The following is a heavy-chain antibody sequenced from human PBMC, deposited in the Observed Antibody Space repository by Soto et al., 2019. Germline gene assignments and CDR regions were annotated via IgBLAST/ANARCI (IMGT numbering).Heavy chain of an antibody. CDR1: GYTFTSYW. CDR2: IYPGDSDT. CDR3: MRQLGVDADNWFHP. D-gene: IGHD2-8*01. J-gene: IGHJ5*02. V-gene: IGHV5-51*01. Sequence: GESLKISCVASGYTFTSYWIGWVRQMPGKGLEWMGIIYPGDSDTRYSPSFRGQVTISADKSISTAYLQWSSLKASDTAMYYCMRQLGVDADNWFHPWGQGTLVTVSS.